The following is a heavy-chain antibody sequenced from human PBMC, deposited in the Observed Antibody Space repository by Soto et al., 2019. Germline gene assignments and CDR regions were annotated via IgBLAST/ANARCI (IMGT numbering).Heavy chain of an antibody. CDR3: ARANYYGSPGVSAY. Sequence: GGSLRLSCAASGFTFSSYSMNWVRQAPGKGLEWVSYISSSSSTIYYADSVKGRFTISRGNPKNSLYLQMNSLRAEDTAVYYYARANYYGSPGVSAYWGKGTLVAGSS. D-gene: IGHD3-10*01. CDR1: GFTFSSYS. J-gene: IGHJ4*02. V-gene: IGHV3-48*01. CDR2: ISSSSSTI.